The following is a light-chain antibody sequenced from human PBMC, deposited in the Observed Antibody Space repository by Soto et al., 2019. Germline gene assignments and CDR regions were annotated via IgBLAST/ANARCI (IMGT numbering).Light chain of an antibody. CDR3: QQRSNWPLT. CDR2: DAS. CDR1: QSVSSY. Sequence: EIVLTQSPATLSLSPGERATLSCSARQSVSSYLAWYQQKPGQAPRLLIYDASNRATCIPARFSGSGSGTDFTLTISSLEPEDFAVYYCQQRSNWPLTFGGGTKVEIK. J-gene: IGKJ4*01. V-gene: IGKV3-11*01.